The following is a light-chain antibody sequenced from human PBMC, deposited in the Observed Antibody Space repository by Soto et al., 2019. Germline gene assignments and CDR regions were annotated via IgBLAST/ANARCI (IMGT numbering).Light chain of an antibody. CDR2: DVS. J-gene: IGLJ3*02. CDR3: SSYAGSNIFVV. CDR1: SSDVGGYNY. V-gene: IGLV2-8*01. Sequence: QLVLTQPPSASGSPGQSVTISCTGTSSDVGGYNYVSWYQQLPGNAPKLIIYDVSKRPSGVPDRFSGSKSGNTASLTVSGLQAEDEADYYCSSYAGSNIFVVFGGGTKLTVL.